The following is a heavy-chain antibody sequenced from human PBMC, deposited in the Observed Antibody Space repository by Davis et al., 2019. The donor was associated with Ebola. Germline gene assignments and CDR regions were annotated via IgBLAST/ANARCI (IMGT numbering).Heavy chain of an antibody. Sequence: GESLKISCAASGFTLSGSAMHWVRQASGKGLEWVGRIRSKANSYAKAYAASVKGRFTISRDDSKNTAYLQMNSLKTEDTAVYYGTSTSGWYDYWGQGTLVTVSS. D-gene: IGHD6-19*01. V-gene: IGHV3-73*01. J-gene: IGHJ4*02. CDR1: GFTLSGSA. CDR3: TSTSGWYDY. CDR2: IRSKANSYAK.